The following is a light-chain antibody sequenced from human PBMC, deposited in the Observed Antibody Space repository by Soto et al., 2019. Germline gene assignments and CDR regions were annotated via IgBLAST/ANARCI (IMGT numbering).Light chain of an antibody. V-gene: IGLV2-23*02. CDR2: DVT. CDR1: SSDVGSYNL. CDR3: CSYAGSSTHYV. Sequence: QSVLTQPASVSGSPLHSLPIFCNGTSSDVGSYNLVSWYQQHPGKAPKLMIFDVTKRPSGVSSRFSGSKSDNTASLTISGLQTEDEADYYCCSYAGSSTHYVFGTGTKVTVL. J-gene: IGLJ1*01.